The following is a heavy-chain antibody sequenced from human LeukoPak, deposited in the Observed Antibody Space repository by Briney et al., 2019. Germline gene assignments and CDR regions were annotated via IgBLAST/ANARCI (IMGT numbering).Heavy chain of an antibody. CDR3: ARDPKPYCSGGTCYYYWFDP. J-gene: IGHJ5*02. Sequence: PGGSLRLSCTASGFTFSSYWMHWVRQTPGKGLVWVSRINTDGSSTNYADSVKGRFTISRDNAKNTLYLQMNSLRAEDPAVYYCARDPKPYCSGGTCYYYWFDPWGQGTLVTVSS. V-gene: IGHV3-74*01. CDR2: INTDGSST. CDR1: GFTFSSYW. D-gene: IGHD2-15*01.